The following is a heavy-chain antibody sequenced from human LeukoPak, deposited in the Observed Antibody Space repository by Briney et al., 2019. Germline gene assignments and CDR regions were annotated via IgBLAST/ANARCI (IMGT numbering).Heavy chain of an antibody. CDR2: ISSSSSYI. Sequence: GGSLRLSCAASGFTFSTYGIHWVRQAPGKGLEWVSSISSSSSYIYYADSVKGRFTISRDNAKNSLYLQMNSLRAEDTAVYYCARSYDILTGYPYYYGMDVWGQGTTVTVSS. V-gene: IGHV3-21*01. CDR3: ARSYDILTGYPYYYGMDV. CDR1: GFTFSTYG. J-gene: IGHJ6*02. D-gene: IGHD3-9*01.